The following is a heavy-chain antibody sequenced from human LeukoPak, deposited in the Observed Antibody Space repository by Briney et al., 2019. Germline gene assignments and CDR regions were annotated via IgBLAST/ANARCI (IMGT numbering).Heavy chain of an antibody. V-gene: IGHV6-1*01. CDR3: TWLENWVFVY. CDR2: TYYRSKWRN. CDR1: GDILSLHRAV. D-gene: IGHD7-27*01. J-gene: IGHJ4*02. Sequence: SQTVSLTCALWGDILSLHRAVGTWIRQSPSRGLEWLGRTYYRSKWRNDYAVSVKSRITVNPDTSKNQFSLQLFSVTPEDTAVYYCTWLENWVFVYWGEGTLVTVSS.